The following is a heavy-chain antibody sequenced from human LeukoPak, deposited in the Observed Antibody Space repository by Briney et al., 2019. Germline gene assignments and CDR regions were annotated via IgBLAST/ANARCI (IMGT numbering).Heavy chain of an antibody. CDR3: ARDLMYYDFWSGYYTAKIVTNWFDP. D-gene: IGHD3-3*01. CDR1: EFTFSSYW. Sequence: PGGSLRLSCAASEFTFSSYWMSWVHQAPGKGLEWVANIKQDGSEKYFVDSVKGRFTISRDNAKNSLYLQMNSLRAEDTAVYYCARDLMYYDFWSGYYTAKIVTNWFDPWGQGTLVTVSS. J-gene: IGHJ5*02. CDR2: IKQDGSEK. V-gene: IGHV3-7*01.